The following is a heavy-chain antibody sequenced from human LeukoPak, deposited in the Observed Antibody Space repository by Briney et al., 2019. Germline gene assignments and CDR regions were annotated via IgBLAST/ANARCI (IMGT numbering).Heavy chain of an antibody. CDR3: ATPGSSGYYDLDY. CDR2: INHSGST. CDR1: GGSFSGYY. Sequence: SETLSLTCAVYGGSFSGYYWSWIRQPPGKGLEWIGEINHSGSTNYNPSLKGRVTISVDTSKNQFSLKLSSVTAADTAVYYCATPGSSGYYDLDYWGQGTLVTVSS. J-gene: IGHJ4*02. D-gene: IGHD3-22*01. V-gene: IGHV4-34*01.